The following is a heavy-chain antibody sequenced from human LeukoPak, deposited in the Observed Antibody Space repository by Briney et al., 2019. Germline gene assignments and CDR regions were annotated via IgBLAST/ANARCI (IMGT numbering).Heavy chain of an antibody. CDR3: ARDSQSYDLWGGSNFDY. J-gene: IGHJ4*02. Sequence: SVKVSCKASGGTFSSYAISWVRQAPGQGLEWMGGIIPIFGTANYAQKFQGRVTITADESTSTAYMELSSLRSEDTAVYYCARDSQSYDLWGGSNFDYWGQGTLVTVSS. V-gene: IGHV1-69*13. CDR2: IIPIFGTA. CDR1: GGTFSSYA. D-gene: IGHD3-3*01.